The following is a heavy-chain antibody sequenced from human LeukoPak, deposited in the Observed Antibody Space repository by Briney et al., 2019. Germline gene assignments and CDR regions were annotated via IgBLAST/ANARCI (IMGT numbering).Heavy chain of an antibody. D-gene: IGHD2-15*01. J-gene: IGHJ4*02. CDR3: ARDSRYCSGGNCHLRFDY. Sequence: SETLSLTCTVSGGSISSSSYYWGWIRQPPGKGLEWIGSIDYSGSTYHNPSLKSRITISVDTSKNQFSLKLSSVTAADTAVYYCARDSRYCSGGNCHLRFDYWGQGILVTVSS. CDR1: GGSISSSSYY. V-gene: IGHV4-39*07. CDR2: IDYSGST.